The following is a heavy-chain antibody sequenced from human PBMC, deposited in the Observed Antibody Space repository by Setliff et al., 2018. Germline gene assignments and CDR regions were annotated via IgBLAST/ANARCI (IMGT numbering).Heavy chain of an antibody. CDR1: VFVVMNNE. D-gene: IGHD3-10*01. J-gene: IGHJ4*02. CDR3: AKVKKQLIRGFGLDY. Sequence: GSLRLSCAASVFVVMNNEMSWVRQAPGKGLEWISVTYRSGVTNYADSVKGRFSISRDNSKNTLYLQMNSLRADDTAFYHCAKVKKQLIRGFGLDYWGPGTPVTVS. V-gene: IGHV3-53*01. CDR2: TYRSGVT.